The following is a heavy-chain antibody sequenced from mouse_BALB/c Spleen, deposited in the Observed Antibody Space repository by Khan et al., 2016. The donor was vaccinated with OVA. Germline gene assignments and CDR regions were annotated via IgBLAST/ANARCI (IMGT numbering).Heavy chain of an antibody. J-gene: IGHJ2*01. D-gene: IGHD1-1*01. V-gene: IGHV3-2*02. CDR1: GYSITSDYA. CDR2: IKYSGST. Sequence: EVQLQESGPGLVKPSQSLSLTCTVTGYSITSDYAWNWIRQFPGNKLEWIGYIKYSGSTSYNPSLKSRISITRNTSKNRFFLQLSSVTTEDTATYYCARSGTITTAVATDCDYWGQGTTLTVSS. CDR3: ARSGTITTAVATDCDY.